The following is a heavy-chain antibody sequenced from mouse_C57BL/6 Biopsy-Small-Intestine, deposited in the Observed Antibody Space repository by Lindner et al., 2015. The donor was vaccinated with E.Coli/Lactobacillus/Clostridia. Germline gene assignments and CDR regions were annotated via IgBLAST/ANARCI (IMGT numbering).Heavy chain of an antibody. CDR3: VRSRSFYFDK. CDR1: GYVFTSYF. Sequence: SVKVSCKPSGYVFTSYFLAWVRQAPGQGLEWMGWINPNSGVARSAQTFQGRISMTRDTSTSTVFLEMTTLTSADTAIYYCVRSRSFYFDKWGQGTLVTVSS. CDR2: INPNSGVA. D-gene: IGHD1-2*01. J-gene: IGHJ2*01. V-gene: IGHV1-34*02.